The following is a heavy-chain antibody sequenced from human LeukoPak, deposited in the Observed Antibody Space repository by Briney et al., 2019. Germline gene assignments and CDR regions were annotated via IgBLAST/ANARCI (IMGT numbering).Heavy chain of an antibody. CDR3: ARDLTPIVGATYFDY. V-gene: IGHV4-59*01. D-gene: IGHD1-26*01. CDR1: GGSMTGYH. J-gene: IGHJ4*02. CDR2: IYYSGST. Sequence: PSETLSLTCTVSGGSMTGYHWSWIRQPPGKGLEWIGYIYYSGSTNYNPSLKSRVTISVDTSKNQFSLKLSSVTAADTTVYYCARDLTPIVGATYFDYWGQGTLVTVSS.